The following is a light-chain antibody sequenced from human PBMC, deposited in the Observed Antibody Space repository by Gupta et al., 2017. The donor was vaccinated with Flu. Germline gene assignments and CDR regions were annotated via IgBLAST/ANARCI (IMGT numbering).Light chain of an antibody. Sequence: DIVMNQSPDSLAVSLGERATINCRSSQNVLYTSNNKKCLDWYQKKPGQPPKLLLYCAATRKDACMDQCSGSGGGTECNFTINSRQAEDVEVYYCQHKYRNHPSWTFGQGTKVEIK. CDR2: CAA. CDR3: QHKYRNHPSWT. V-gene: IGKV4-1*01. CDR1: QNVLYTSNNKKC. J-gene: IGKJ1*01.